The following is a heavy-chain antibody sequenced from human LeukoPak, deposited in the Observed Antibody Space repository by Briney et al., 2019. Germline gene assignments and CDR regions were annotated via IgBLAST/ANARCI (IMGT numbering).Heavy chain of an antibody. Sequence: SVKVSCKASGGTFSSYAISWVRQAPGQGLEWMGRIIPILGIANYARKFQGRVTITADKSTSTAYMELSSLRSEDTAVYYCARDPGSIVGATYYYYYGMDVWGQGTTVTVSS. J-gene: IGHJ6*02. CDR1: GGTFSSYA. D-gene: IGHD1-26*01. V-gene: IGHV1-69*04. CDR2: IIPILGIA. CDR3: ARDPGSIVGATYYYYYGMDV.